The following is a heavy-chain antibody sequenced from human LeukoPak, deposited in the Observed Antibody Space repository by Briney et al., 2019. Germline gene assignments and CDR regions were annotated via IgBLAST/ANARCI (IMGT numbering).Heavy chain of an antibody. J-gene: IGHJ4*02. Sequence: ASVKVSCKASGYTFTSYGISWVRQAPGQGLEGMGWISAYNGNTNYAQKLQGRVTMTTDTSTSTAYMELRSLRSDDTAVYYCARGTQYYYDSSGYPGGYWGQGTLVTVSS. CDR3: ARGTQYYYDSSGYPGGY. CDR2: ISAYNGNT. D-gene: IGHD3-22*01. CDR1: GYTFTSYG. V-gene: IGHV1-18*01.